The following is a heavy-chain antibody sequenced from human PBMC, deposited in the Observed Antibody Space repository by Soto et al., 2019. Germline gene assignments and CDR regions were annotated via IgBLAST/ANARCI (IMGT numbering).Heavy chain of an antibody. J-gene: IGHJ1*01. CDR3: ASNSYRT. CDR1: CGSIRGSIYY. CDR2: VNYSGCT. D-gene: IGHD2-21*01. V-gene: IGHV4-39*01. Sequence: PSETLSLTCTVSCGSIRGSIYYWGWIRQAPGKGLEWIGSVNYSGCTYYNPSLKSRVTVSADASKNQFSLKLTSVTAADTALYYRASNSYRTWGQGILGTVSS.